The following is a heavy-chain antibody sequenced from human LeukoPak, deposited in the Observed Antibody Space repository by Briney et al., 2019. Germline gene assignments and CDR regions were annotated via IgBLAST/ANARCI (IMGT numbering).Heavy chain of an antibody. Sequence: PGGSLRLSCAASGFTFSSYAMSWVRQAPGKGLEWVSAISGSGGSTYYADSAKGRFTISRDNSKNTLYLQMNSLRAEDTAVYYCAKSLRYCSGGSCYAFDYWGQGTLVTVSS. CDR2: ISGSGGST. J-gene: IGHJ4*02. CDR1: GFTFSSYA. CDR3: AKSLRYCSGGSCYAFDY. D-gene: IGHD2-15*01. V-gene: IGHV3-23*01.